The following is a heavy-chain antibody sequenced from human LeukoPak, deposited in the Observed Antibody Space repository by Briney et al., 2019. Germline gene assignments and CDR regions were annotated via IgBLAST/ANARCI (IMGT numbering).Heavy chain of an antibody. CDR1: GGTFSSYA. CDR3: ARERDIVVVPASPEGAFDI. D-gene: IGHD2-2*01. Sequence: ASVKVSCKASGGTFSSYAISWVRQAPGQGFEWMGGIIPIFGTANYAQKFQGRVTITTDESTSTAYMELSSLRSEDTAVYYCARERDIVVVPASPEGAFDIWGQRTMVTVSS. CDR2: IIPIFGTA. V-gene: IGHV1-69*05. J-gene: IGHJ3*02.